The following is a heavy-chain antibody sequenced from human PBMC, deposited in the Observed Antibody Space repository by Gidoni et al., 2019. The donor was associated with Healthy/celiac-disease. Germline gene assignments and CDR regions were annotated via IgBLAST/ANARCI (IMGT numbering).Heavy chain of an antibody. D-gene: IGHD6-13*01. V-gene: IGHV4-34*01. CDR1: GGSFSGYY. CDR3: CGIAAAGTIPYGMDV. J-gene: IGHJ6*02. Sequence: QVQLQQWGAGLLKPSETLSLTCAVYGGSFSGYYWSWIRQPPGKGLEWIGEINHSGSTNYNPSLKSRVTISVDTSKNQFSLKLSSVTAADTAVYYCCGIAAAGTIPYGMDVWGQGTTVTVSS. CDR2: INHSGST.